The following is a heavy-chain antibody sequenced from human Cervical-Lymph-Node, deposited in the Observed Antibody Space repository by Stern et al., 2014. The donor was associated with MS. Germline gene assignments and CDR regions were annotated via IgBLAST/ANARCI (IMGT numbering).Heavy chain of an antibody. CDR2: ISFDGGDK. Sequence: QLVQSGGGVVQPGKSLRLSCAASGFTFSNHGMHWVRQAPGKGLEWVALISFDGGDKYYTDSVKGRFTISRDNSKNTLYLQMDSLRPEDTSVYYCARDETFSGSHTYDYWGQGTLVTVSS. J-gene: IGHJ4*02. D-gene: IGHD1-26*01. V-gene: IGHV3-30*03. CDR1: GFTFSNHG. CDR3: ARDETFSGSHTYDY.